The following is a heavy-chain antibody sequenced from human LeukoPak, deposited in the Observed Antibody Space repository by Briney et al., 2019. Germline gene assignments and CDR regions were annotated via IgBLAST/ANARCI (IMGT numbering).Heavy chain of an antibody. CDR3: ARPRDYYDSSGYYQYYFDY. V-gene: IGHV5-51*01. Sequence: GESLKISCKGSGYSFTSYWIGWVRQMPGKGLEWMGIIYPGDSDTRYSPSFQGQVTISADKSISTAYLQWSSLKASDTAMYYCARPRDYYDSSGYYQYYFDYWGQGTLVTVSS. D-gene: IGHD3-22*01. CDR1: GYSFTSYW. CDR2: IYPGDSDT. J-gene: IGHJ4*02.